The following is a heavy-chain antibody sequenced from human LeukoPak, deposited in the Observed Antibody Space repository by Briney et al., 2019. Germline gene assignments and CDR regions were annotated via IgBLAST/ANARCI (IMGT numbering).Heavy chain of an antibody. D-gene: IGHD3-16*01. Sequence: SSETLSLTCAVYGGSFSGYYWSWIRQPPGKGLEWIGEINHSGGTKYNPSLKSRVTISVDTSKNQFSLKLSSVTAADTAMYYCARVKDPGGYYYYYYMDVWGKGTTVTVSS. V-gene: IGHV4-34*01. CDR2: INHSGGT. CDR1: GGSFSGYY. J-gene: IGHJ6*03. CDR3: ARVKDPGGYYYYYYMDV.